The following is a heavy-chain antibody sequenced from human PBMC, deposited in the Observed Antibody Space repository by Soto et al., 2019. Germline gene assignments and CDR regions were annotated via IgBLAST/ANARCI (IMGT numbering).Heavy chain of an antibody. CDR1: GDSFTFFY. V-gene: IGHV4-59*01. CDR3: AATRWGLAYSDGGIYNGHFDH. D-gene: IGHD3-22*01. J-gene: IGHJ4*02. Sequence: NPSETLSLTCSVSGDSFTFFYWNWLRQTPGKGLEWIGYIHYSGGTNYNPSLDSRVTISINTSKNQFSLNVTSVTAADTAVYYCAATRWGLAYSDGGIYNGHFDHWGQGALVTVSS. CDR2: IHYSGGT.